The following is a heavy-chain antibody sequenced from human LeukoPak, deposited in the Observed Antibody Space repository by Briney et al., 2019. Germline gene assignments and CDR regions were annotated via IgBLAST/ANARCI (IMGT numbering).Heavy chain of an antibody. Sequence: GASVKVSCKASGYTFTSYDINWVRQATGQGLEWMGWMNPNSGNTGYAQKFQERVTITRDMSTSTAYMELSSLRSEDTAVYYCAAARWELLGPDAFDIWGQGTMVTVSS. V-gene: IGHV1-8*03. CDR2: MNPNSGNT. CDR1: GYTFTSYD. D-gene: IGHD1-26*01. J-gene: IGHJ3*02. CDR3: AAARWELLGPDAFDI.